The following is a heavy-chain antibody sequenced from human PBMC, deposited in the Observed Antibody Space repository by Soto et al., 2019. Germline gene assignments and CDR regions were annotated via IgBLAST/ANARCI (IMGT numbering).Heavy chain of an antibody. D-gene: IGHD3-22*01. CDR1: GGSTSSYY. CDR3: ARVDSSGSYFDH. V-gene: IGHV4-59*01. Sequence: PSETLSLTCTVSGGSTSSYYWSWIRQPPGKGLEWIGYIYYSGSTNYNPSLKSRITLSADTSKNQFSLKLSSVTAADTAMYYCARVDSSGSYFDHWGQGTLVTVSS. J-gene: IGHJ4*02. CDR2: IYYSGST.